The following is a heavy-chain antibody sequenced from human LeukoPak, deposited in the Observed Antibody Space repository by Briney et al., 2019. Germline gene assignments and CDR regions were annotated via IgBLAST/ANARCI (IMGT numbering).Heavy chain of an antibody. V-gene: IGHV1-69*13. CDR2: IIPIFGTA. Sequence: GASVKVSCKASGGTFSSYAISWVRQAPGQGLEWMGGIIPIFGTANYAQKFQGRVTITADESTSTAYMELSGLRSEDTAVYYCATGILTGYYGYWGQGTLVTVSS. D-gene: IGHD3-9*01. J-gene: IGHJ4*02. CDR1: GGTFSSYA. CDR3: ATGILTGYYGY.